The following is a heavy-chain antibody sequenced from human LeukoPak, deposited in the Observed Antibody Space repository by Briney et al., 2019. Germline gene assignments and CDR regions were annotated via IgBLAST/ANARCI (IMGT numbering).Heavy chain of an antibody. CDR3: ARDEFLAVAGTLVY. J-gene: IGHJ4*02. D-gene: IGHD6-19*01. CDR1: GYTFTSYY. Sequence: ASVKVSCKASGYTFTSYYIHWVRQAPGQGLEWMGWINTNTGNPTYAQGFTGRFVFSLDTSVSTAYLQISSLKAEDTAVYYCARDEFLAVAGTLVYWGQGTLVSVSS. V-gene: IGHV7-4-1*02. CDR2: INTNTGNP.